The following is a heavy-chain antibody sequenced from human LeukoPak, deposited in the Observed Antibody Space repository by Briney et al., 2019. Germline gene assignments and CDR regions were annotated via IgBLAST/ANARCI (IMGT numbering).Heavy chain of an antibody. CDR2: ISGSGGST. CDR1: GFTFSSYA. Sequence: GGSLRLSCAASGFTFSSYAMSWVRQAPGKGLEWVSAISGSGGSTYNADSVKGRFTISRDNSKNTLYLQMNSLRAEDTAVYYCANSRGYYCDSSGYYYFDFWGQGTLVTVSS. D-gene: IGHD3-22*01. V-gene: IGHV3-23*01. J-gene: IGHJ4*02. CDR3: ANSRGYYCDSSGYYYFDF.